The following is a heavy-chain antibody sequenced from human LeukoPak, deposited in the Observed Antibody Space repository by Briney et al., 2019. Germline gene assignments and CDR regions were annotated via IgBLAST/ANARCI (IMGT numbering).Heavy chain of an antibody. J-gene: IGHJ4*02. CDR1: GGSFSGYY. CDR2: INHNGST. V-gene: IGHV4-34*01. D-gene: IGHD2-15*01. CDR3: ARGVSCSGGSCFVDY. Sequence: SETLSLTCAVDGGSFSGYYWSWIRQPPGKGLEWIGEINHNGSTNYNPSLKSRVTISVDTSKNQFSLKLSSVTAADTAVYYCARGVSCSGGSCFVDYWGQGTLVTVSS.